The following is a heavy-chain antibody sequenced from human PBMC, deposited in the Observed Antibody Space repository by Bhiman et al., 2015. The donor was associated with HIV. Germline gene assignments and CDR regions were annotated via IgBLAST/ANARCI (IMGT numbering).Heavy chain of an antibody. CDR3: TTDQEFTLDY. CDR2: ISSRGRNI. D-gene: IGHD2-15*01. Sequence: QVQLVESGGGLVKPGGSLRLSCAASGFTFSDHHMSWIRQAPGKGLEWVSYISSRGRNIYYADSVKGRFTISRDNAKNSLYLQMNSLRAEDTAVYYCTTDQEFTLDYWGQGTLVTVSS. J-gene: IGHJ4*02. V-gene: IGHV3-11*04. CDR1: GFTFSDHH.